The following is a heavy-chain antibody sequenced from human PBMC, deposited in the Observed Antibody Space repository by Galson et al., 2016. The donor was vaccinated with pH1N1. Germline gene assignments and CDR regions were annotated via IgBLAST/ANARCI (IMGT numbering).Heavy chain of an antibody. CDR1: GFTFSNYG. Sequence: SLRLSCAASGFTFSNYGMHWVRQAPGKGLEWVAVIWFDGRNKYYADSVKGRSTISRDNAQNSLYLQMNSLRADDTAFYYCAKISTIPGVLIDSWGQGTLVTVSS. CDR3: AKISTIPGVLIDS. CDR2: IWFDGRNK. V-gene: IGHV3-33*03. J-gene: IGHJ4*02. D-gene: IGHD2-8*01.